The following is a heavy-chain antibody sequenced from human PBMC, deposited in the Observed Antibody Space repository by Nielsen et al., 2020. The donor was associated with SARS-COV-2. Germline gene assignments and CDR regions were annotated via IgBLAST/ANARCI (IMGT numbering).Heavy chain of an antibody. CDR2: ISSSSSYI. D-gene: IGHD3-3*01. Sequence: GESLKISCAASGFTFSSYSMNWVRQAPGKGLEWVSSISSSSSYIYYADSVKGRFTISRDNAKNSLYLQMNSLRAEDTAVYYCARGRYDFWSGYYYYYYGMDVWGQGTTVTVSS. J-gene: IGHJ6*02. CDR1: GFTFSSYS. CDR3: ARGRYDFWSGYYYYYYGMDV. V-gene: IGHV3-21*01.